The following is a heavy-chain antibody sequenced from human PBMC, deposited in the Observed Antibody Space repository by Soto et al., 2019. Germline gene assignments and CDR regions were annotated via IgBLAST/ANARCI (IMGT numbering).Heavy chain of an antibody. D-gene: IGHD2-2*01. CDR1: GFTFSSYA. CDR3: AKYVRGAYAAVYYFDY. V-gene: IGHV3-23*01. J-gene: IGHJ4*02. CDR2: ISGSGGST. Sequence: GGSLRLSCAASGFTFSSYAMSWVRQAPGKGLEWVSAISGSGGSTYYADSVKGRFTISRDNSKNTLYLQMNSLRAEDTAVYYCAKYVRGAYAAVYYFDYWGQGALVTVSS.